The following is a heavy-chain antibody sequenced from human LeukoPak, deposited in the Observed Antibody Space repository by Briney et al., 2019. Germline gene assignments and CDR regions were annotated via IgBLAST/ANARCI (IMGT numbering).Heavy chain of an antibody. Sequence: GGSLRLSCAASGFTFSSYSMNWVRQAPGKGLEWVSSISTSSSYIYYADSVKGRFTISRDNAKNSLYLQMNSLRAEDTAVYYCARAGIAVAGTWGQDRWYYFGYWGQGTLVTVSS. CDR2: ISTSSSYI. CDR1: GFTFSSYS. J-gene: IGHJ4*02. D-gene: IGHD6-19*01. CDR3: ARAGIAVAGTWGQDRWYYFGY. V-gene: IGHV3-21*01.